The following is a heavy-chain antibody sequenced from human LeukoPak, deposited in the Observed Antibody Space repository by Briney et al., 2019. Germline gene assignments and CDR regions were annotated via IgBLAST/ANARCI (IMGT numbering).Heavy chain of an antibody. V-gene: IGHV3-48*03. CDR3: ARARPRGYYDY. CDR1: GFTFSSYE. J-gene: IGHJ4*02. Sequence: GGSLRLSCAASGFTFSSYEMNWVRQAPGKGLEWVSYISSSGSTIYYADSVKGRFTISRDNAKNSLYLQMNGLRAGDTAVYYCARARPRGYYDYWGQGTLVTVSS. D-gene: IGHD3-22*01. CDR2: ISSSGSTI.